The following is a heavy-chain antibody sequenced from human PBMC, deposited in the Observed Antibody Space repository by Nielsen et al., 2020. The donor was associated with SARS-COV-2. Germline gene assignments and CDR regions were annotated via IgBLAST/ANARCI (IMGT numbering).Heavy chain of an antibody. J-gene: IGHJ4*02. CDR2: IWYDGSNK. V-gene: IGHV3-33*01. CDR3: TTAPHYYDSSGYSDY. CDR1: GFTFSSYG. Sequence: GGSLRLSCAASGFTFSSYGMHWVRQAPGKGLEWVAVIWYDGSNKYYADSVKGRFTISRDNSKNTLYLQMNSLRAEDTAVYYCTTAPHYYDSSGYSDYWGQGTLVTVSS. D-gene: IGHD3-22*01.